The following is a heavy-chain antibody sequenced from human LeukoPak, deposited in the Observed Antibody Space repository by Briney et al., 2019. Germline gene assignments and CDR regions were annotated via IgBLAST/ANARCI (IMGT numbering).Heavy chain of an antibody. CDR3: ARIVSSSSSWSRAYYYYYYMDV. CDR1: GFTFSSYW. D-gene: IGHD6-13*01. CDR2: IKQDGSEK. V-gene: IGHV3-7*01. Sequence: SGGSLRLSCAASGFTFSSYWMSWVRQAPGKGLEWVANIKQDGSEKYYVDSVEGRFTISRDNAKNSLYLQMNSLRAEDTAVYYCARIVSSSSSWSRAYYYYYYMDVWGKGTTVTVSS. J-gene: IGHJ6*03.